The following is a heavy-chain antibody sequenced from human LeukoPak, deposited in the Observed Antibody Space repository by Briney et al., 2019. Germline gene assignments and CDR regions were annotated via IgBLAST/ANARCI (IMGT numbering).Heavy chain of an antibody. CDR2: LSGTGGST. CDR1: GFTFSNYA. Sequence: GGSLRLSCAASGFTFSNYAMSWVRQAPGKGLEWVSTLSGTGGSTYYADSVKGRFTISRDNSKDTLYLQMNGLRAEDTAVYFCAKQSAGSAAWYSLHYDFWGQGTLVTVSS. V-gene: IGHV3-23*01. CDR3: AKQSAGSAAWYSLHYDF. D-gene: IGHD6-13*01. J-gene: IGHJ4*02.